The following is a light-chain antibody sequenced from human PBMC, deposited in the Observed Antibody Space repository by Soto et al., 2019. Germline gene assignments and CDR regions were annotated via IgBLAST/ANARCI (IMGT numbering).Light chain of an antibody. V-gene: IGKV3-20*01. CDR1: QSVSID. CDR3: QQYGSSPWT. Sequence: EIVMTQSPATLSVSPGERATLSCRASQSVSIDLAWCQQRPGQAPRLLIYGASSRATGIPDRFSGSGSGTDFTLTISRLEPEDFAVYYCQQYGSSPWTFGQGTKVDIK. J-gene: IGKJ1*01. CDR2: GAS.